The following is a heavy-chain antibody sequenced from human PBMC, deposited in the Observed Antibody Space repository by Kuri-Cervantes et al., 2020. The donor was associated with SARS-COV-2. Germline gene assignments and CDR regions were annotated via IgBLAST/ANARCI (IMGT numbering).Heavy chain of an antibody. D-gene: IGHD1-1*01. CDR1: GFIFSDHL. J-gene: IGHJ4*02. CDR3: VRDGDHWNFDY. V-gene: IGHV3-23*01. Sequence: GGSLRLSCTASGFIFSDHLMSWVRQAPGKGLEWVVGISPYGDKTYSAASVKGRFTLSRDNAKNMLFLQMSSLRAEDTAVYYCVRDGDHWNFDYWGQGTLVTVSS. CDR2: ISPYGDKT.